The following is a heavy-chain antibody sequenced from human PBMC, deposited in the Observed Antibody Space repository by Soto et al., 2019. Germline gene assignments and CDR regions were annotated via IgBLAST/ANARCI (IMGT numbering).Heavy chain of an antibody. V-gene: IGHV3-23*01. CDR3: AGSAYYDSSGYPYYFDY. Sequence: EVQLLESGGGLVQPGGSLRLSCAASELTFSSYVMSWVRQAPGKGLEWVSVISSDGGTTYYADSVRGRFAISRDNSKDKLYLQMNSLRAEDTAVYYCAGSAYYDSSGYPYYFDYWGQGTPVTVSS. CDR2: ISSDGGTT. D-gene: IGHD3-22*01. J-gene: IGHJ4*02. CDR1: ELTFSSYV.